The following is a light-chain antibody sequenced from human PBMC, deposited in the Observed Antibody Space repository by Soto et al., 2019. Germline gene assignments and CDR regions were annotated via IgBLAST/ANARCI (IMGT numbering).Light chain of an antibody. CDR3: SSFTSSTTLL. J-gene: IGLJ2*01. Sequence: QSVLTQPASVSGSPGQSITISCTGTATDVGAYNYVSWYQQHPGRAPKLIIYAVTDRPSGVADRFSGSKSGDTASLTISGLQAEDEAHYYCSSFTSSTTLLFGGGTNLTVL. CDR1: ATDVGAYNY. CDR2: AVT. V-gene: IGLV2-14*01.